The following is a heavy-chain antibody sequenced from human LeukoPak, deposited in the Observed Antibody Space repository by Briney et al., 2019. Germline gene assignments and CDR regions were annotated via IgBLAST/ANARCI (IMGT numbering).Heavy chain of an antibody. CDR2: ISSSGSTI. V-gene: IGHV3-48*04. D-gene: IGHD1-14*01. Sequence: GGSLRLSCAASRFTFSNYWMSWVRQAPGKGLEWVSYISSSGSTIYYADSVKGRFTISRDNAKNSLYLQMNSLRAEDTAVYYCAKVTPVYAFDIWGQGTMVTVSS. J-gene: IGHJ3*02. CDR1: RFTFSNYW. CDR3: AKVTPVYAFDI.